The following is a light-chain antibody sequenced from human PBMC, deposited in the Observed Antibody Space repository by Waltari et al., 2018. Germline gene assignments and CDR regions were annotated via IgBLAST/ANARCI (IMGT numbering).Light chain of an antibody. V-gene: IGKV2-40*01. J-gene: IGKJ2*01. CDR3: VQAIAFPYA. Sequence: DIVMTQTPLSLPISPGEPASISCRSSQSLLHSNGNTYLHWYLQKPGQSPQLLIYVGSNRASGVPDRFSGSGSGTDFTLKISKVEAEDVGVYYCVQAIAFPYAFGQGTKVDIK. CDR2: VGS. CDR1: QSLLHSNGNTY.